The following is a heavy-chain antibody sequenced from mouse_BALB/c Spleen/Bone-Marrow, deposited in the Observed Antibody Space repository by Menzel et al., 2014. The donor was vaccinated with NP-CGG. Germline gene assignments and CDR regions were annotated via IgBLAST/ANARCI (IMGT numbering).Heavy chain of an antibody. D-gene: IGHD1-1*01. CDR2: IDTSDSYT. V-gene: IGHV1-69*01. J-gene: IGHJ2*01. Sequence: VQLQQSGAELVMPGASVKMSCKASGYTFTDYWMHWVKQRPGQGLEWIGAIDTSDSYTSYNQKFKGKATLTVDESSSTAYMQLSSLTSEDSAVYYCARERDYGSSPIVYWGQGTTLTVSS. CDR3: ARERDYGSSPIVY. CDR1: GYTFTDYW.